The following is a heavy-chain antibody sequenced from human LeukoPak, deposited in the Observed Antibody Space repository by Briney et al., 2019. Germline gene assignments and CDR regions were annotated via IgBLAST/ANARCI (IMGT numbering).Heavy chain of an antibody. J-gene: IGHJ4*02. CDR1: GFTFSSYE. V-gene: IGHV3-48*03. CDR2: ISSFSSTI. Sequence: GGSLRLSCAASGFTFSSYETNWVRQAPGKGLEWLSYISSFSSTIYYADSVMGRFTISRDNAKNSLYLQMNSLRAEDTAVYYCARSPNYKGYFDYWGQGTLVTVSS. CDR3: ARSPNYKGYFDY. D-gene: IGHD3-10*01.